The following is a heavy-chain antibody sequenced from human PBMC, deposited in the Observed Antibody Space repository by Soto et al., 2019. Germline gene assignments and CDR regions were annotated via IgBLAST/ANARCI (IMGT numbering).Heavy chain of an antibody. CDR1: SGPSSSHN. J-gene: IGHJ6*02. CDR2: IYYTGST. CDR3: ARQGIGELHDLVDI. V-gene: IGHV4-59*08. D-gene: IGHD1-7*01. Sequence: QVQLPQSGPGLVKPSGTLSLTCTVSSGPSSSHNWGWIRQPPGRGLEWIGYIYYTGSTSYNPSLKSRVTISADTSKNQISLTLSSVTAADTAVYYCARQGIGELHDLVDIWGQGTTVSVSS.